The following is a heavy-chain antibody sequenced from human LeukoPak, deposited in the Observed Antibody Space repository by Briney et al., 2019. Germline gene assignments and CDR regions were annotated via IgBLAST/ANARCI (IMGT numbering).Heavy chain of an antibody. Sequence: ASVKVSCKASGSTFTGYYMHWVRQAPGQGLEWMGRINPNSGGTNYAQKFQGRVTMTRDTSISTAYMELSRLRSDDTAVYYCARDWEVDTAMVIGYWGQGTLVTVSS. CDR2: INPNSGGT. CDR3: ARDWEVDTAMVIGY. V-gene: IGHV1-2*02. J-gene: IGHJ4*02. D-gene: IGHD5-18*01. CDR1: GSTFTGYY.